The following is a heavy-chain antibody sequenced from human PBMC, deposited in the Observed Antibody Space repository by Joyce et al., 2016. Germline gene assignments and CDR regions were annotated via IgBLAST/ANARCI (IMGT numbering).Heavy chain of an antibody. D-gene: IGHD6-13*01. Sequence: EVYLVESGGGLVQPGGSLRLSCAASGFSFRYFWMDWVRQAPGKGREWVAQINEDGSEKNYMDSLRGRFTISRDNAKNSVDLQINSLRVEDTAVYYCTRGSGTGWFDPWGQGTLVTVSS. CDR3: TRGSGTGWFDP. J-gene: IGHJ5*02. V-gene: IGHV3-7*03. CDR2: INEDGSEK. CDR1: GFSFRYFW.